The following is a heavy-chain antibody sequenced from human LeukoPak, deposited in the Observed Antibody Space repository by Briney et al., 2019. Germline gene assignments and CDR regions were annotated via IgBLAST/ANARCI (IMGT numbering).Heavy chain of an antibody. J-gene: IGHJ4*02. Sequence: GGSLRLSCAASGFTVSSNYMSWVRQAPGKGLEWVSVIYSGGSTYYADSVKGRFTISRDNSKNTLYLQMNSLRAEDTAVYYCARDPGPYCGGDCYDYWGQGTLVTVSS. CDR1: GFTVSSNY. V-gene: IGHV3-66*01. D-gene: IGHD2-21*01. CDR3: ARDPGPYCGGDCYDY. CDR2: IYSGGST.